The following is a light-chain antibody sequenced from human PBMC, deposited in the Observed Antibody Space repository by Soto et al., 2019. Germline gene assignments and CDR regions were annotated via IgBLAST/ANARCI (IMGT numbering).Light chain of an antibody. CDR1: QSVTSYY. J-gene: IGKJ1*01. CDR2: GAS. Sequence: EIVLTQSPGTLSLSPGERATLSCRASQSVTSYYLAWYQQKPGQAPRLLIYGASRRATDIPDRFSGSGSGTDFTLTISSLQPEDFATYYCQQSYTTHPTFGQGTRVEIK. V-gene: IGKV3-20*01. CDR3: QQSYTTHPT.